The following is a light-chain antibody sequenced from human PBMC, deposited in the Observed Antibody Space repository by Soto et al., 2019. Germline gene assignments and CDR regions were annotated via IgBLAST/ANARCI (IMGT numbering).Light chain of an antibody. CDR1: QSISSW. J-gene: IGKJ1*01. Sequence: DIQMTQSPSTLSASVGDRVTITCRASQSISSWLAWYQQKPGKAPKLLIYDASSLESGVPSRFIGSGSGTEFTLTNSSLQPDDFATYYFQQYNSYWTFGQGTKVEIK. CDR2: DAS. V-gene: IGKV1-5*01. CDR3: QQYNSYWT.